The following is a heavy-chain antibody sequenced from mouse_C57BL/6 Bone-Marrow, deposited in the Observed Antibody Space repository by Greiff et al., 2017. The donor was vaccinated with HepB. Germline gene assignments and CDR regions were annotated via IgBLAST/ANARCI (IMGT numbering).Heavy chain of an antibody. CDR3: ARDPDSNFYFDY. D-gene: IGHD2-5*01. CDR1: GYTFTDYN. Sequence: EVQLQQSGPELVKPGASVKIPCKASGYTFTDYNMDWVKQSHGKSLEWIGDINPNNGGTIYNQKFKGKATLTVDKSSNTAYMQLSSLTTEDSAIYYCARDPDSNFYFDYWGQGTTLTVSS. J-gene: IGHJ2*01. CDR2: INPNNGGT. V-gene: IGHV1-18*01.